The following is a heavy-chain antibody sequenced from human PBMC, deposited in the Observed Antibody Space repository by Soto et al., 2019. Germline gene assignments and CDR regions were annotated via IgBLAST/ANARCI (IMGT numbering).Heavy chain of an antibody. V-gene: IGHV1-69*01. CDR3: ARGHGIILEENMDV. D-gene: IGHD3-3*01. Sequence: QVQLVQSGAEVKKPGSSVKVSCNASGGTFSSYAISWVRQAPGQGLEWMGGIIPIFGTANYAQKFQGRVTITADESTSTAYMELSSLRSEDTAVYYCARGHGIILEENMDVWGQGTTVTVSS. CDR2: IIPIFGTA. J-gene: IGHJ6*02. CDR1: GGTFSSYA.